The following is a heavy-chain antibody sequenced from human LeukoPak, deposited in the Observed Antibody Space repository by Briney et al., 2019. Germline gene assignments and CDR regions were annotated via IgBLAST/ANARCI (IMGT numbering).Heavy chain of an antibody. D-gene: IGHD3-16*01. CDR3: ARHGNWGPLDL. Sequence: GESLKISCKGSGYSFTNYWIAWVRQMPGKGLEWMGMITPTDSDIRYSPSFQGQVSFSADSSITTAYLQWNSLKASDTAMNYCARHGNWGPLDLWGQGTLVTVSS. V-gene: IGHV5-51*01. CDR1: GYSFTNYW. CDR2: ITPTDSDI. J-gene: IGHJ5*02.